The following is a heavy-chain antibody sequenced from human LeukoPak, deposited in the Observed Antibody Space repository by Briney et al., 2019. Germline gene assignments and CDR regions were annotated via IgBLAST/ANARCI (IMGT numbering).Heavy chain of an antibody. D-gene: IGHD1-26*01. CDR3: ARDTTKFDY. V-gene: IGHV4-38-2*02. J-gene: IGHJ4*02. CDR1: GYSISSGYY. Sequence: SETLSLTRAVSGYSISSGYYWGWIWQPPGKGLEWIGSIYHSGSTYYNPCLKSRVTISVDTSKNQFSLKLSSVTAADTAVYYCARDTTKFDYWGQGTLVTVSS. CDR2: IYHSGST.